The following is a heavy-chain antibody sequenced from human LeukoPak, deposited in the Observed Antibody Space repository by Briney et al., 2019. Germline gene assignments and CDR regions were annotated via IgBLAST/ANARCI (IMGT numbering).Heavy chain of an antibody. Sequence: SETLSLTCTVSGGSISSSSYFWGWLRQRPGKGREFIVSIYGSGTTYYSPARKSRIPKTVNTTKNKLSMKLTSVTAADTAVYYCARPKYYYGSGTDGAFDVCGQGTIVTVSS. CDR3: ARPKYYYGSGTDGAFDV. D-gene: IGHD3-10*01. J-gene: IGHJ3*01. CDR2: IYGSGTT. CDR1: GGSISSSSYF. V-gene: IGHV4-39*01.